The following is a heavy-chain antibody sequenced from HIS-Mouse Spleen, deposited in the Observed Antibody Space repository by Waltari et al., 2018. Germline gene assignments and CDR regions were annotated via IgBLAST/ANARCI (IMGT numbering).Heavy chain of an antibody. CDR3: AKDGGIVGATGSSWFDP. Sequence: QVQLVESGGGVVQPGRSLRLSGAASGFTFSSYGMHWVRQAPGKGLEWVAVIWYDGSNKYYADSVKGRFTISRDNSKNTLYLQMNSLRAEDTAVYYCAKDGGIVGATGSSWFDPWGQGTLV. CDR2: IWYDGSNK. J-gene: IGHJ5*02. CDR1: GFTFSSYG. V-gene: IGHV3-33*06. D-gene: IGHD1-26*01.